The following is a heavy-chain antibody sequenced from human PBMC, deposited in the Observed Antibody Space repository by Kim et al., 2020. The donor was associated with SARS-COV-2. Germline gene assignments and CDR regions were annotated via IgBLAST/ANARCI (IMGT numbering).Heavy chain of an antibody. V-gene: IGHV7-4-1*02. J-gene: IGHJ4*02. Sequence: PTYAQGFTGRFVFSLDTSVSTAYLQISSLKAEDTAVYYCARIVAGYYFDYWGQGTLVTVSS. CDR2: P. CDR3: ARIVAGYYFDY. D-gene: IGHD6-19*01.